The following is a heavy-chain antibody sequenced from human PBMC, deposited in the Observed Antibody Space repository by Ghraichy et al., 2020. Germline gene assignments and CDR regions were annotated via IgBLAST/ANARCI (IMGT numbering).Heavy chain of an antibody. Sequence: SETLSLTCAVYGGSFSGYYWSWIRQPPGKGLEWIGEINHSGSTNYNPSLKSRVTISVDTSKNQFSLKLSSVTAADTAVYYCARATYYYGSGSYRFDYWGQGTLVTVSS. V-gene: IGHV4-34*01. D-gene: IGHD3-10*01. J-gene: IGHJ4*02. CDR3: ARATYYYGSGSYRFDY. CDR1: GGSFSGYY. CDR2: INHSGST.